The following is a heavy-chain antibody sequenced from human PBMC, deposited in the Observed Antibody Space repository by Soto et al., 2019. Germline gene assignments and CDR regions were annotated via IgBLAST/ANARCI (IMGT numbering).Heavy chain of an antibody. J-gene: IGHJ4*02. Sequence: ASVKVSCKTSGYTFTDFYINWVRQAPGQGLEWVGWINPNTGGTKPSQRFQGRVTLTRDTSITTAYMELTRLTSEDTAVYSCATQTGTVPNFADHWGQGTLVTVSS. CDR1: GYTFTDFY. D-gene: IGHD1-1*01. V-gene: IGHV1-2*02. CDR2: INPNTGGT. CDR3: ATQTGTVPNFADH.